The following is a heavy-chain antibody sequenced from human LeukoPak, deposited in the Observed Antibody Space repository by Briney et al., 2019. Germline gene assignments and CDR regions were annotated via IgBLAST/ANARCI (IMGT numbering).Heavy chain of an antibody. J-gene: IGHJ4*02. CDR1: GGSISSSSYY. CDR2: IYYSGST. V-gene: IGHV4-39*07. Sequence: SETLSLTCTVSGGSISSSSYYWGWIRQPPGKGLEWIGSIYYSGSTYYNPSLKSRVTISVDTSKNQFSLKLSSVTAADTAVYYCARREQWLVGVLDYWGQGTLVTVSS. D-gene: IGHD6-19*01. CDR3: ARREQWLVGVLDY.